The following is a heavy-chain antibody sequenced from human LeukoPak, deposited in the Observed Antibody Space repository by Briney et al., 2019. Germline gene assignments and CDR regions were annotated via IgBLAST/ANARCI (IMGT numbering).Heavy chain of an antibody. D-gene: IGHD6-13*01. Sequence: GESLKISCKGSGYSFTSYWIAWVRQMPGKGPEWMGIIYPGDSDTRYSPSFQGQVTISADKSISTAYLQWTSLKASDTAMYYCARPLVGTGYSSSWYFAYWGQGTQVTVSS. V-gene: IGHV5-51*01. J-gene: IGHJ4*02. CDR3: ARPLVGTGYSSSWYFAY. CDR2: IYPGDSDT. CDR1: GYSFTSYW.